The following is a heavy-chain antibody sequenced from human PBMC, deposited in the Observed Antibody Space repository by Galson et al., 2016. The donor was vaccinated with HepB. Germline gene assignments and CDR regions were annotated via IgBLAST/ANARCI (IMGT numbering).Heavy chain of an antibody. CDR2: VLHSGSS. Sequence: ETLSLTCAVSGGSISSSNWWSWVRQPPGKGLEWIGEVLHSGSSNYNPSPKSRVTLSVDKSKNHFSLNLNSVTAADTAIYYCARAATPYGSGSYYSPWGQGTLVTVSS. CDR1: GGSISSSNW. D-gene: IGHD3-10*01. CDR3: ARAATPYGSGSYYSP. V-gene: IGHV4-4*02. J-gene: IGHJ5*02.